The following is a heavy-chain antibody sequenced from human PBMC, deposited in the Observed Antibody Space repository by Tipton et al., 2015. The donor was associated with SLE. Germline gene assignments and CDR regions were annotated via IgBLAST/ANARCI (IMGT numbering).Heavy chain of an antibody. CDR1: GGSISGHY. D-gene: IGHD2-15*01. J-gene: IGHJ3*01. CDR2: IHYSGSS. Sequence: TLSLTCTVSGGSISGHYWTWIRQPPGKGLEYIGYIHYSGSSDYNPSLKSRVTISLDTSKNQFSLKLISVTAADTAVYYCARHFGWSFDVWGQGTMVTVSS. V-gene: IGHV4-59*08. CDR3: ARHFGWSFDV.